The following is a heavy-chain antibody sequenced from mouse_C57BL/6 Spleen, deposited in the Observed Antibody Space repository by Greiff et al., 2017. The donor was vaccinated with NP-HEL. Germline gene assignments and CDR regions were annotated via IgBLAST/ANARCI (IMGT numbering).Heavy chain of an antibody. V-gene: IGHV14-1*01. Sequence: VQLQQSGAELVRPGASVKLSCTASGFNIKDYYMHWVKQRPEQGLEWIGRIDPEDGDTEYAPKFQGKATMTADTSSNTAYLQLSSLTSEDTAVYYCTFITTVVATQDWYFDVWGTGTTVTVSS. J-gene: IGHJ1*03. CDR3: TFITTVVATQDWYFDV. D-gene: IGHD1-1*01. CDR2: IDPEDGDT. CDR1: GFNIKDYY.